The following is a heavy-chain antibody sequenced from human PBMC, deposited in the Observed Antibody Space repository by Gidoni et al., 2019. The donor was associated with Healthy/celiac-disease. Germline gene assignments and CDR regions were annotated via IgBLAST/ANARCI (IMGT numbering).Heavy chain of an antibody. CDR3: AGGSSPRYYYYCGMDV. D-gene: IGHD1-26*01. CDR1: CYTFTSYG. J-gene: IGHJ6*02. Sequence: QAQPVQSGAEAKKPGASVMVSCKASCYTFTSYGISWVRQAPGQGLEWMGWISAYNGNTNYAQKLQGRVTMTTDTSTSTAYLGLRSLRSDDTAVYYCAGGSSPRYYYYCGMDVWGRGTTVTVSS. CDR2: ISAYNGNT. V-gene: IGHV1-18*01.